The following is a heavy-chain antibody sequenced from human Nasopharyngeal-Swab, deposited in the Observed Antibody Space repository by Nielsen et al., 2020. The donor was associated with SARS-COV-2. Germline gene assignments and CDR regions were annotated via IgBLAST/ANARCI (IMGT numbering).Heavy chain of an antibody. V-gene: IGHV5-51*01. D-gene: IGHD2-15*01. Sequence: GESLKISCKGSGYSFTSYWIGWVRQMPGKGLEWMGIIYPGDSDTRYSPSFQGQVTISADKSISTAYLQWSSLKASDTAMYYCARLACSGGSCYIPYYYYGMDVWGQGITVTVSS. J-gene: IGHJ6*02. CDR2: IYPGDSDT. CDR1: GYSFTSYW. CDR3: ARLACSGGSCYIPYYYYGMDV.